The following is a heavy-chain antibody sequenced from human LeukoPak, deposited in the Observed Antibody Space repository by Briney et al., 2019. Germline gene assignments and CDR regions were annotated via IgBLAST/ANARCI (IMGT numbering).Heavy chain of an antibody. CDR3: ARDGGRAANWFDP. V-gene: IGHV3-33*01. CDR1: GFTFSSYG. Sequence: GRSLRLSCAASGFTFSSYGMHWARQAPGKGLEWVAVIWYDGSNKYYADSVKGRFTISRDNSKNTLYLQMNSLRAEDTAVYYCARDGGRAANWFDPWGQGTLVTVSS. J-gene: IGHJ5*02. D-gene: IGHD3-16*01. CDR2: IWYDGSNK.